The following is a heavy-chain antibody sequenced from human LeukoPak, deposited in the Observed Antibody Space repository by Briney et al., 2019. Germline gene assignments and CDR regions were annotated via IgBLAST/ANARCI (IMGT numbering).Heavy chain of an antibody. CDR3: ARAPLGYCSSTSCETYYFDY. V-gene: IGHV1-2*02. Sequence: GASVKVSCKASGYTFTGYYIHWVRQAPGQRLEWMGWINPNSGGTNYAQKFQGRVTMTRDTSITTAYMEVSSLRSDDTAVYYCARAPLGYCSSTSCETYYFDYWGQGTLVTVSS. CDR1: GYTFTGYY. D-gene: IGHD2-2*01. J-gene: IGHJ4*02. CDR2: INPNSGGT.